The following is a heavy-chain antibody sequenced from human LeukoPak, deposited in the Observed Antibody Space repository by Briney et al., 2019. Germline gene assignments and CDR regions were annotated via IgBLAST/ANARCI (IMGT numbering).Heavy chain of an antibody. Sequence: PGGSPRLSCAASGFTVSSNYMSWVRQAPGKGLEWASVIYSGGSTYYADSVKGRFTISRDNSKNTLYLQMNSLRAEDTAVYYCARDSLYGDYFDYWGQGTLVTVSS. J-gene: IGHJ4*02. CDR1: GFTVSSNY. D-gene: IGHD4-17*01. CDR3: ARDSLYGDYFDY. CDR2: IYSGGST. V-gene: IGHV3-53*01.